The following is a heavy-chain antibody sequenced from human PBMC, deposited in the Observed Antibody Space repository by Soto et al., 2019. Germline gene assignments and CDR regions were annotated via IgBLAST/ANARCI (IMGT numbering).Heavy chain of an antibody. CDR1: GFTFSSYT. Sequence: GGSLKLSCAASGFTFSSYTMNWVRQAPGKGLEWVSSISSSSGYIFYVDSLRGRFTVSRDNAKNSVYLQMNSLRAEDTAVYYCARGSRLVVPLWWGQGTLVTVSS. V-gene: IGHV3-21*01. D-gene: IGHD2-2*01. J-gene: IGHJ4*02. CDR2: ISSSSGYI. CDR3: ARGSRLVVPLW.